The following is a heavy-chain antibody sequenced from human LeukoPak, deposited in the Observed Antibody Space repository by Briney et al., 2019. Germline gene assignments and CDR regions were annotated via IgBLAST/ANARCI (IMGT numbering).Heavy chain of an antibody. CDR1: GFTFDDYA. Sequence: PGRSLRLSCTASGFTFDDYAMSWVRQAPGKGLEWVGFIRSKAYAGTTGYAASVEGRFTISRDDSKSIAYLQVNSLKTEDTAVYYCTRQYRGYSYAYFDYWGQGTLVTVSS. J-gene: IGHJ4*02. CDR3: TRQYRGYSYAYFDY. D-gene: IGHD5-18*01. V-gene: IGHV3-49*04. CDR2: IRSKAYAGTT.